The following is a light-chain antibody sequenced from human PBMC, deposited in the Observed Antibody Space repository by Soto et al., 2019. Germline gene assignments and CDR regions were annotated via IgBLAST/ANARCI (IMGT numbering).Light chain of an antibody. CDR1: QGISSH. CDR3: QHLNNYPLT. V-gene: IGKV1-9*01. CDR2: EAS. J-gene: IGKJ4*01. Sequence: DIQLTQSPAFLSASVGDRVTITCRASQGISSHLVWYQQKPGKAPKLLIYEASTLQSGVPSRFSGSGSGTEFTLTVSSLQTEDFATYYCQHLNNYPLTFGGGTKVEIK.